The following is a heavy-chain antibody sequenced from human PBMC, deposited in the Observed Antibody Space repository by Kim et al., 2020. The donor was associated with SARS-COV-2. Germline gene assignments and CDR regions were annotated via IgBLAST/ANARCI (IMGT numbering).Heavy chain of an antibody. CDR3: ARVWGAGYSSAWDYYYYYMDV. V-gene: IGHV4-59*08. CDR1: GGSISSYY. J-gene: IGHJ6*03. CDR2: IYYSGST. Sequence: SETLSLTCTVSGGSISSYYWSWIRQPPGKGLEWIGYIYYSGSTNYNPSLKSRVTISVDTSKNQFSLKLSSVTAADTAVYYCARVWGAGYSSAWDYYYYYMDVWGKGTTVTVSS. D-gene: IGHD6-19*01.